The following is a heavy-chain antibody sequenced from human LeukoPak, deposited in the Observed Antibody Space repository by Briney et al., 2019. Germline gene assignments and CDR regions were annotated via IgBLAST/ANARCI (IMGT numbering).Heavy chain of an antibody. CDR3: AIDRATTVATWGVIDY. Sequence: RRASVKVSCKASGYTITSYGISWVGQPPRPGREGMRWIKSLDGNKNHAHKLQGTVHMTPDTSTSTAYMELRSLRPGDTAVYYCAIDRATTVATWGVIDYWGQGTLVTVSS. CDR1: GYTITSYG. D-gene: IGHD4-17*01. V-gene: IGHV1-18*01. J-gene: IGHJ4*02. CDR2: IKSLDGNK.